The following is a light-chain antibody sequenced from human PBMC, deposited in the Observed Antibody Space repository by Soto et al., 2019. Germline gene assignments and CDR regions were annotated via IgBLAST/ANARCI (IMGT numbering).Light chain of an antibody. CDR3: AAWDDSLNALV. CDR2: SNN. V-gene: IGLV1-44*01. J-gene: IGLJ7*01. Sequence: QSVLTQPPSASGTPGQRVTISCSGSSSNIGSNTVNWYQQLPGTAPKSLIYSNNHRPSGVPDRFSGSKSGTSASRAISGLQSEHVVDYYCAAWDDSLNALVFGGGTQLTVL. CDR1: SSNIGSNT.